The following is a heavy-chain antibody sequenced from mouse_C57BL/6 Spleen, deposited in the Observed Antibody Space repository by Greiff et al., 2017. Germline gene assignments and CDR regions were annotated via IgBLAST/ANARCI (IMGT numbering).Heavy chain of an antibody. V-gene: IGHV1-15*01. J-gene: IGHJ4*01. D-gene: IGHD1-3*01. CDR3: TRREPYNLYYAMDY. CDR2: IDPETGGT. CDR1: GYTFTDYE. Sequence: VQLQQSGAELVRPGASVTLSCKASGYTFTDYEMHWVKQTPVHGLEWIGAIDPETGGTAYNQKFKGKAILTADKSSSTAYMELRSLTSEDSAVYYCTRREPYNLYYAMDYWGQGTSVTVSS.